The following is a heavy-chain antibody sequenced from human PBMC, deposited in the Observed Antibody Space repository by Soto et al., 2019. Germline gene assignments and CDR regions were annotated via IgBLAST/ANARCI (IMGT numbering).Heavy chain of an antibody. Sequence: QVPLVQSGAEVKKPGASVKVSCKVSGYTLTELSMHWVRQAPGKGLEWMGGFDPEDGETIYAQKFQGRITMTEDTSTDTAYMELSSLRSEDTAVYYCATTSQFRYYDILTGPFDYWGQGTLVTVSS. V-gene: IGHV1-24*01. CDR1: GYTLTELS. CDR3: ATTSQFRYYDILTGPFDY. D-gene: IGHD3-9*01. J-gene: IGHJ4*02. CDR2: FDPEDGET.